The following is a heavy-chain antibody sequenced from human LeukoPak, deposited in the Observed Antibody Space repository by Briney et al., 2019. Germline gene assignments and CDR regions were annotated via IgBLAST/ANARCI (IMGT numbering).Heavy chain of an antibody. V-gene: IGHV3-33*08. Sequence: GRSLRLSCAASGFTFSSYAMHWVRQAPGKGLEWVAVIWFDGSNKYYADSVKGRFSISRDNSKNTLYLQMNSLRAEDTAVYYCARVGSDKDYGMDVWGQGTTVTVSS. CDR3: ARVGSDKDYGMDV. CDR1: GFTFSSYA. CDR2: IWFDGSNK. J-gene: IGHJ6*02. D-gene: IGHD2-15*01.